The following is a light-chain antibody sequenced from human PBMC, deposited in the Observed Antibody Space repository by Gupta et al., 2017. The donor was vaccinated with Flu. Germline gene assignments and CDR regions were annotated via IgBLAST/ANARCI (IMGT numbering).Light chain of an antibody. J-gene: IGLJ2*01. V-gene: IGLV2-14*01. CDR3: SSCTSSNTLV. Sequence: SITISCTGTSSDIGSSNYVCWYQQHPGKAHKLLIFDVTSRPAGVANRFSGSKSGDTAPLTISGLQAEDAADYYCSSCTSSNTLVFGGGTKLTVL. CDR2: DVT. CDR1: SSDIGSSNY.